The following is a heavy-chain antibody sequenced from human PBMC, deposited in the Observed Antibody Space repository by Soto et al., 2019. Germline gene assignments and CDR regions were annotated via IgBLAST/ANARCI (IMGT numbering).Heavy chain of an antibody. J-gene: IGHJ5*02. CDR3: AKEERGNTKTNWFDP. CDR2: ISGSGGST. D-gene: IGHD7-27*01. V-gene: IGHV3-23*01. Sequence: EVQLLESGGGLVQPGGSLRLSCAASGFTFSSYAMSWVRQAPGKGLEWVSAISGSGGSTYYADSVKGRFTISGDNSKNTLYLQKNSLRAEDTAVYDWAKEERGNTKTNWFDPWGQGTLVTVSS. CDR1: GFTFSSYA.